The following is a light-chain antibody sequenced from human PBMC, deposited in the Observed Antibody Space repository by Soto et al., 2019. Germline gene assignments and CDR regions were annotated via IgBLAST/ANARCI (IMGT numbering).Light chain of an antibody. CDR1: QGVTTN. V-gene: IGKV3-15*01. J-gene: IGKJ5*01. CDR3: QQYNNWPFS. Sequence: VMTQSPATLSVSPGERSTLSCRAGQGVTTNFAWYQQKSGQSPRLLIYDVSIRATGVPARFSGTGSETDFTLTISGLQSEDSAVYFCQQYNNWPFSFGQGTRLEIK. CDR2: DVS.